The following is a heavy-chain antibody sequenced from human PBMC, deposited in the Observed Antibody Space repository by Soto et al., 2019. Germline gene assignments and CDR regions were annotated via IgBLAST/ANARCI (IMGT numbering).Heavy chain of an antibody. D-gene: IGHD1-26*01. CDR2: ISYDGSNK. CDR3: AKGGATIPFDY. V-gene: IGHV3-30*18. CDR1: GFTFCSYG. Sequence: QVQLVESGGGVVQPGRSLRLSCAASGFTFCSYGMHWVRQAPGKGLEWVAVISYDGSNKYYADSVKGRFTISRDNSKNTLYLQMNSLRAEDTAVYYCAKGGATIPFDYWGQGTLVTVSS. J-gene: IGHJ4*02.